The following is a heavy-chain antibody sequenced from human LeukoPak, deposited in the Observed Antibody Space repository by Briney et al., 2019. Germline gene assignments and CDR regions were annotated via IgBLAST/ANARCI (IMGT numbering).Heavy chain of an antibody. CDR3: ASSGSYRFDY. J-gene: IGHJ4*02. CDR2: ITASGTAM. D-gene: IGHD1-26*01. V-gene: IGHV3-48*02. CDR1: GFTFSSYS. Sequence: GGSLRLSCAAPGFTFSSYSMNWVRQAPGKGLGWVSHITASGTAMFYADSVKGRFTISRDNAKNSLYLQMNSLRDEDTAVYYCASSGSYRFDYWGQGTLVTVSS.